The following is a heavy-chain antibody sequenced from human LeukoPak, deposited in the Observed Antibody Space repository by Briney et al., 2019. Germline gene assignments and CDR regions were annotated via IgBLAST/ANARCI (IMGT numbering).Heavy chain of an antibody. D-gene: IGHD5-12*01. V-gene: IGHV4-39*01. Sequence: SETLSLTCTVSGGSISSSSYYWGWIRQPPGKGLEWIGSIYYSGSTYYNPSLKSRVPISVDTSKNQFSLKLSSVTAADTAVYYCARIPGDSGYGSDPYYFDYWGQGTLVTVSS. J-gene: IGHJ4*02. CDR2: IYYSGST. CDR3: ARIPGDSGYGSDPYYFDY. CDR1: GGSISSSSYY.